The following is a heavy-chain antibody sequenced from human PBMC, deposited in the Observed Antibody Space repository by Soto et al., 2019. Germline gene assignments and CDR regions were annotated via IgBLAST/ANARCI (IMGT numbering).Heavy chain of an antibody. J-gene: IGHJ4*02. Sequence: QVHLEQSGAEVKKPGSSVKVSCKASGDSFSTYVITWVRQAPGQGLEWVGGVLPMSGRTIYAQKFQDRVTIIADDSTSTAYMELTSLTSEDTAVYYCARGKPTGDREDWGQGTLVLVSS. CDR3: ARGKPTGDRED. CDR1: GDSFSTYV. D-gene: IGHD7-27*01. V-gene: IGHV1-69*01. CDR2: VLPMSGRT.